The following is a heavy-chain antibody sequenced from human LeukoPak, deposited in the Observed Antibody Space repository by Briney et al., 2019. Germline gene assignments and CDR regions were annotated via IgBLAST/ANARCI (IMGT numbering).Heavy chain of an antibody. Sequence: GGSLRLSCAASGFTFSSYAMSWVRQSPGKGLEWVSAISGSGGNTYSADSAKGRFTISRDKSKKTLFLHMNSLSAEDTAVYYCARGMSATSGYLELEYWGQGTLVTVST. D-gene: IGHD3-22*01. V-gene: IGHV3-23*01. CDR3: ARGMSATSGYLELEY. CDR2: ISGSGGNT. J-gene: IGHJ4*02. CDR1: GFTFSSYA.